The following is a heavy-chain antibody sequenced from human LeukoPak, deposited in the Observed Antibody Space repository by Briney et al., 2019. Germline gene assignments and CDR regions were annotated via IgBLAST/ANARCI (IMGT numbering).Heavy chain of an antibody. CDR1: GFTFSSHW. D-gene: IGHD1-26*01. J-gene: IGHJ4*02. V-gene: IGHV3-7*01. CDR2: IKQDGSEI. CDR3: ARDATGLYFDY. Sequence: GGSLRLSCVGSGFTFSSHWMSWVRQAPGKGLEWVANIKQDGSEIYYVDSVRGRFTVSRDNAKNSLHLQMNSLRAEDTAVYYCARDATGLYFDYWGQGTLVTVSS.